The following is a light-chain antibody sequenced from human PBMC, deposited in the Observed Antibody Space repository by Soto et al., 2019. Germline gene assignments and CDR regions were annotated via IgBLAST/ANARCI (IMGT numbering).Light chain of an antibody. CDR2: GAS. CDR3: HQYGSTPT. V-gene: IGKV3-20*01. Sequence: EIVLTQSPGTLSLSPGERATLSCRASQSVTSNYLAWYQQKPGQAPRVLIYGASHSATGIPDRFSGSGSGTDFTLIITRLQPEDFAVYYCHQYGSTPTFGQGTRLDIK. CDR1: QSVTSNY. J-gene: IGKJ5*01.